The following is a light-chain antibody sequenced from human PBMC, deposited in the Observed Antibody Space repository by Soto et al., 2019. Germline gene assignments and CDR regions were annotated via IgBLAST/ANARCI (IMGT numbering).Light chain of an antibody. CDR3: SLYTTDSTYV. V-gene: IGLV2-18*01. J-gene: IGLJ1*01. CDR1: SSGFGSYNR. Sequence: QSALTQPPSVSGSPGQSVTISCTGTSSGFGSYNRVSWYQRPPGTGPKLMIYEVSNRPSGVPDRLSGSKSGNTASLTISGLQAEDEAEYYCSLYTTDSTYVFGTGTKVTVL. CDR2: EVS.